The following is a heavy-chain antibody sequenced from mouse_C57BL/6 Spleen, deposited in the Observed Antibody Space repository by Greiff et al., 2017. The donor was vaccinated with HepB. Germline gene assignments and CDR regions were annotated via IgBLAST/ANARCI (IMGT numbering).Heavy chain of an antibody. CDR3: ARGSRAHWYFDV. Sequence: VQLQQPGAELVKPGASVKLSCKASGYTFTSYWMQWVKQRPGQGLEWIGEIDPSDSDTNYNQKFKGKATLTVDTSSSTAYMQLSSLTSEDSAVYYCARGSRAHWYFDVWGTGTTVTVSS. V-gene: IGHV1-50*01. J-gene: IGHJ1*03. CDR2: IDPSDSDT. CDR1: GYTFTSYW.